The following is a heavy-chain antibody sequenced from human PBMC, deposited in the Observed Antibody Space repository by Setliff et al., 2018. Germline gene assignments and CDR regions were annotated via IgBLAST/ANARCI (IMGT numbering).Heavy chain of an antibody. D-gene: IGHD3-10*01. Sequence: SETLSLTCTVSGGSVSSGTYYWSWIRQPTGKGLEWLGSFFHTGNTYYNPSLEGRVTISVDTSNNQFSLKLSSVTAADTAVYYCARHLWGRYMAESSDYFDYWGQGSLVTVSS. CDR3: ARHLWGRYMAESSDYFDY. CDR2: FFHTGNT. J-gene: IGHJ4*02. CDR1: GGSVSSGTYY. V-gene: IGHV4-39*01.